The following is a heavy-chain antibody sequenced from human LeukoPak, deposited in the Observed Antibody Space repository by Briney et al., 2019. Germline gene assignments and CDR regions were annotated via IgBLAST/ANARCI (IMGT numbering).Heavy chain of an antibody. D-gene: IGHD6-13*01. V-gene: IGHV3-7*01. CDR3: ARSSSWYWHYFDY. CDR2: IKQDGSEK. J-gene: IGHJ4*02. Sequence: PGGSLRLSCAASGFTCSSYWMSWVRQAPGKGLEWVANIKQDGSEKYYVDSVKGRFTISRDNAKNSLYLQMNSLRAEDTAVYYCARSSSWYWHYFDYWGQGTLVTVSS. CDR1: GFTCSSYW.